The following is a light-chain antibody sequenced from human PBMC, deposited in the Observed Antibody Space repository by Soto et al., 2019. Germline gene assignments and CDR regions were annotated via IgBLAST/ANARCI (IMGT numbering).Light chain of an antibody. CDR3: AAWDGSLNAYV. CDR2: SNN. J-gene: IGLJ1*01. Sequence: QSVLTQPPSASGPPGQRVTISCSGSSSNIGSYTVNWYQQLPGTAPKLLIYSNNERPSVVPDRSSGSKSGTSAALAISGLQSEPEAYYYCAAWDGSLNAYVFGTGTKLTVL. V-gene: IGLV1-44*01. CDR1: SSNIGSYT.